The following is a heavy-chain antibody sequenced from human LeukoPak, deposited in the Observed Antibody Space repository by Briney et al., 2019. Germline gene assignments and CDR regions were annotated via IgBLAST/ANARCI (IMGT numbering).Heavy chain of an antibody. CDR2: IYYSGST. D-gene: IGHD5-12*01. CDR1: GGSISSGDYY. Sequence: SETLSLTCTVSGGSISSGDYYWSWIRQPPGKGLEWIGYIYYSGSTYYNPSLKSRVTISVDTSKNQFSLKLSSVTAADTAVYYCARDGYQWGAFDIWGQGTMVTVSS. CDR3: ARDGYQWGAFDI. V-gene: IGHV4-30-4*01. J-gene: IGHJ3*02.